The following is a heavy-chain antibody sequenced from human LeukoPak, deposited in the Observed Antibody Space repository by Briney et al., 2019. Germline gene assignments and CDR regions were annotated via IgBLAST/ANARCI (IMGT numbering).Heavy chain of an antibody. CDR3: TSRYCTTTNCYSFDN. J-gene: IGHJ3*02. Sequence: PGGYLRLSCAASGFSFNTYSMNWVRQAPGKGLEWVSSIRSTSAHIVDADSVEGRFSISRDNAKNSLFLQMNSLRVEDTAVYYCTSRYCTTTNCYSFDNWGHGTLVTVSS. D-gene: IGHD2-2*01. CDR2: IRSTSAHI. V-gene: IGHV3-21*01. CDR1: GFSFNTYS.